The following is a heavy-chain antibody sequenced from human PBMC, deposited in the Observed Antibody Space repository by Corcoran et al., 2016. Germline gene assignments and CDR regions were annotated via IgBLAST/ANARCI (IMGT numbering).Heavy chain of an antibody. J-gene: IGHJ4*02. V-gene: IGHV4-4*02. D-gene: IGHD6-19*01. CDR3: ARWAGKWLGQDY. Sequence: QVQLQESGPGLVKPSGTLSLTGAVSGGSISSSNWWRWVRQPPGKGLEGIGEIYHSGSTNYNPALKSRVTISVDKSKNQFSLKLRSVTAADTAVYYCARWAGKWLGQDYWGQGTLVTVSS. CDR2: IYHSGST. CDR1: GGSISSSNW.